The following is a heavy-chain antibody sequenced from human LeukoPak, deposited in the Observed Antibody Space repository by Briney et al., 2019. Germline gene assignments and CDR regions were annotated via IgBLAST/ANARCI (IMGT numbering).Heavy chain of an antibody. CDR1: GGSISSYY. CDR3: ALTPGTYYYGMDV. D-gene: IGHD6-13*01. Sequence: SETLSLTCTVSGGSISSYYWSWIRQPPGKGLEWIGYIYYSGSTNYNPSLKSRVTISVDTSKNQSSLKLSSVTAADTAVYYCALTPGTYYYGMDVWGQGTTVTVSS. V-gene: IGHV4-59*01. J-gene: IGHJ6*02. CDR2: IYYSGST.